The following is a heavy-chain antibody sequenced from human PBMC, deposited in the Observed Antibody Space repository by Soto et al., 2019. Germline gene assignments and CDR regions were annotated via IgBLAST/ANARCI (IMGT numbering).Heavy chain of an antibody. CDR2: IYYSGST. J-gene: IGHJ3*02. Sequence: TSETLSLTCTVSGGSISSYYWSWIRQPPGKGLEWIGYIYYSGSTNYNPSLKSRVTISVDTSKNQFSLKLSSVTAADTAVYYCARVDYYYDSSGYYYPDAFDIWGQGTMVTVSS. CDR3: ARVDYYYDSSGYYYPDAFDI. CDR1: GGSISSYY. D-gene: IGHD3-22*01. V-gene: IGHV4-59*01.